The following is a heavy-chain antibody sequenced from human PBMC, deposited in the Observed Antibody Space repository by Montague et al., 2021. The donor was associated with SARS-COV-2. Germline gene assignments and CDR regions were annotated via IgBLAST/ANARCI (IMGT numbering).Heavy chain of an antibody. CDR3: ASDLGSTRYYFDY. CDR2: ISSSGSTI. J-gene: IGHJ4*02. CDR1: GFTFSSFE. D-gene: IGHD2-2*01. Sequence: SLRLSCAASGFTFSSFEMNWVRQAPGKGLEWVSYISSSGSTIYYADSVKGRFTISRDNAKNSLYLQMNSLRAEDTAVYYCASDLGSTRYYFDYWGQGTLVTVSS. V-gene: IGHV3-48*03.